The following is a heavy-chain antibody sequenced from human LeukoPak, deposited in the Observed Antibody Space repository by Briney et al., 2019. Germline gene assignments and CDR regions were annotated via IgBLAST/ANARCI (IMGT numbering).Heavy chain of an antibody. CDR2: INPNSGGT. J-gene: IGHJ4*02. Sequence: ASVEVSCKASGYTFTGYYMHWVRQAPGQGVEWMGWINPNSGGTNYAQKFQGRVTMTRDTSISTAYMELSRLRSDDTAVYYCARLLGDIVVVPAASLGYWGQGTLVTVSS. V-gene: IGHV1-2*02. CDR3: ARLLGDIVVVPAASLGY. CDR1: GYTFTGYY. D-gene: IGHD2-2*01.